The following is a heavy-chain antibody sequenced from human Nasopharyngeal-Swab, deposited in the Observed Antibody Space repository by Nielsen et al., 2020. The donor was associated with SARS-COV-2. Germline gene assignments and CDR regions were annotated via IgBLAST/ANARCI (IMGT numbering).Heavy chain of an antibody. V-gene: IGHV3-21*04. D-gene: IGHD2-15*01. CDR2: ISSSSSYI. J-gene: IGHJ6*02. Sequence: GESLKISCAASGFTFSSYSMNWVRQAPGKGLEWVSSISSSSSYIYYADSVKGRFTISRDNAKNSLYLQMNSLRAEDTALYYCATDATSYYYYGMDVWGQGTTVTVSS. CDR1: GFTFSSYS. CDR3: ATDATSYYYYGMDV.